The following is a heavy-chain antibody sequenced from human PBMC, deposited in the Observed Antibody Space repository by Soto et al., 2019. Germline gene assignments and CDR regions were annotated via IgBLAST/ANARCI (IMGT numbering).Heavy chain of an antibody. Sequence: SSETLSLTCTVSGGSISSGGYYWSWIRQHPGKGLEWIGYIYYSGSTYYNPSLKSRVTISVDTSKNQFSLKLSSVTAADTAVYYCARERRGRDGYKGAFDIWGQGTMVTVSS. V-gene: IGHV4-31*03. J-gene: IGHJ3*02. D-gene: IGHD2-21*01. CDR2: IYYSGST. CDR1: GGSISSGGYY. CDR3: ARERRGRDGYKGAFDI.